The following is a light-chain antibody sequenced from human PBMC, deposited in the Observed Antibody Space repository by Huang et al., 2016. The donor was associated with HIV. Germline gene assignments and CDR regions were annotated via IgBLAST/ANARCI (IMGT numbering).Light chain of an antibody. V-gene: IGKV1-39*01. Sequence: DIQMTQSPSSLSASVGDRFTITCRASQTSSNYLNWYQQKPGKAPKLLIYGASTLQSGVPSRFSGRGSGTDFSLTIDSLQPEDYAIYYCQQSYTTPRTFGQGTQVEIK. CDR1: QTSSNY. CDR3: QQSYTTPRT. J-gene: IGKJ1*01. CDR2: GAS.